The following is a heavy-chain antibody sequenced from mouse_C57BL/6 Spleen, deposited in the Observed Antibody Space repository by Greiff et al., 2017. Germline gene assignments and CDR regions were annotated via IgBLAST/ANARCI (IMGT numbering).Heavy chain of an antibody. J-gene: IGHJ3*01. CDR2: IDPSDSYT. D-gene: IGHD2-14*01. CDR1: GYTFTSYW. Sequence: VQLQQPGAELVKPGASVKLSCKASGYTFTSYWMQWVKQRPGQGLEWIGEIDPSDSYTNYNQKFKGKATLTVDTSSSTAYMQLSSLTSEDSAVYYCARGVRPWFAYWGQGTLVTVSA. V-gene: IGHV1-50*01. CDR3: ARGVRPWFAY.